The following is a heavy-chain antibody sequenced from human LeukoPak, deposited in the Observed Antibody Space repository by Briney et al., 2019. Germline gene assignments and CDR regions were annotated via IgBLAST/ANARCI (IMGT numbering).Heavy chain of an antibody. J-gene: IGHJ5*02. V-gene: IGHV1-2*02. CDR1: GYTFTGYY. D-gene: IGHD2-15*01. CDR2: INLNSGGT. Sequence: ASVKVSCKASGYTFTGYYMHWVRQAPGQGLEWMGWINLNSGGTNYAQKFQGRVTMTRDTSISTAYMELTRLRSDDTAVYYCARTLGYCSGGSCYLNWFDPWGQGTLVTVSS. CDR3: ARTLGYCSGGSCYLNWFDP.